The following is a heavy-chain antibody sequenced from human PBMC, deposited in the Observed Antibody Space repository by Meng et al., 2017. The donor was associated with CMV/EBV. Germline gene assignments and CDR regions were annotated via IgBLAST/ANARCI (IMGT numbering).Heavy chain of an antibody. CDR1: GFTFSSYA. CDR2: ISSSSSYI. V-gene: IGHV3-21*01. J-gene: IGHJ6*02. CDR3: ARRYCSSTSCPPYYGMDV. D-gene: IGHD2-2*01. Sequence: GGSLRLSCAASGFTFSSYAMSWVRQAPGKGLEWVSAISSSSSYIYYADSVKGRFTISRDNAKNSLYLQMNSLRAEDTAVYYCARRYCSSTSCPPYYGMDVWGQGTTVTVSS.